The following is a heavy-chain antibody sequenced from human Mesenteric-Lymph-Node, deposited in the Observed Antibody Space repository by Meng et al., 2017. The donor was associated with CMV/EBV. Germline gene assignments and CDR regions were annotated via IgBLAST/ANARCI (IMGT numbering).Heavy chain of an antibody. CDR1: CGSFSGYS. CDR3: ARGLYKPIYDAFHM. J-gene: IGHJ3*02. D-gene: IGHD5-24*01. V-gene: IGHV4-34*01. CDR2: VNDSGST. Sequence: AVYCGSFSGYSWNWIRQSPGKGLEWIGEVNDSGSTNYNPSLKNRVTISMDTSQNQFSLRLNSVTAADTAVYYCARGLYKPIYDAFHMWGQGTVVTVSS.